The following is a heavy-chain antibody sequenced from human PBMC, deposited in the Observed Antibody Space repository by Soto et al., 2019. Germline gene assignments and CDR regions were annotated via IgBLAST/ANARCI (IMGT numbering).Heavy chain of an antibody. CDR2: INPSGGTT. J-gene: IGHJ1*01. CDR3: TRTLTPNPAEYFQH. Sequence: GASVKVSCKASGYTFTRYYMHWVRQAPGQGLGWMGMINPSGGTTSYAQNFQGRVTMTRDTSTSTVYMELSSLRSEDTAVYYCTRTLTPNPAEYFQHWGQGTLVTVSS. V-gene: IGHV1-46*03. CDR1: GYTFTRYY.